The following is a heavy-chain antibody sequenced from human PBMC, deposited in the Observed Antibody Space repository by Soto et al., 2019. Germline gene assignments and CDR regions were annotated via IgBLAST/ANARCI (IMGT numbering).Heavy chain of an antibody. J-gene: IGHJ4*02. V-gene: IGHV1-69*01. CDR2: IIPIFGTA. CDR1: GGTFSSYA. D-gene: IGHD6-13*01. Sequence: QVQLVQSGAEVKKPGSSVKVSCKASGGTFSSYAISWVRQAPGQGLEWMGGIIPIFGTANCAQKFQGRVTITADESTSTAYMELSSLRSEDTVVYYCARGPLAAADTPLFDYWGQGTLVTVSS. CDR3: ARGPLAAADTPLFDY.